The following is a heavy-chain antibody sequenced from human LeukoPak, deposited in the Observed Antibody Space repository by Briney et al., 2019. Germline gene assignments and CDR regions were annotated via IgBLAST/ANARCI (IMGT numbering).Heavy chain of an antibody. Sequence: ASVKVSCKASGYTFTGYYMHWVRQAPGQGLEWMGWINPNSGGTNYAQKFQGRVTMTRDTSISTAYMELSRLRSDDTAVYYCARERVLLWFGEGRNNGHYYYYMDVWGKGTTVTISS. CDR1: GYTFTGYY. J-gene: IGHJ6*03. CDR2: INPNSGGT. D-gene: IGHD3-10*01. V-gene: IGHV1-2*02. CDR3: ARERVLLWFGEGRNNGHYYYYMDV.